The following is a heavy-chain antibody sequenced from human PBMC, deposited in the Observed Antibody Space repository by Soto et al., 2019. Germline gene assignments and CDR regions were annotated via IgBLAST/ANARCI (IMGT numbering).Heavy chain of an antibody. D-gene: IGHD4-4*01. CDR2: IYTSGST. V-gene: IGHV4-4*07. J-gene: IGHJ5*02. Sequence: PSETLSLTCTVSGGSISSYYWSWIRQPAGKGLEWIGRIYTSGSTNYNPSLKSRVTMSVDTSKNQFSLKLSSVTAADTAVHYCARVVYSNYWTPNWFDPWGQRTLVTVSS. CDR3: ARVVYSNYWTPNWFDP. CDR1: GGSISSYY.